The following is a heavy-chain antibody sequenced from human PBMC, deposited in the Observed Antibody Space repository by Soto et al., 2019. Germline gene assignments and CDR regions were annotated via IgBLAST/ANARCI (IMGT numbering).Heavy chain of an antibody. CDR1: GGSISSSNW. J-gene: IGHJ3*02. V-gene: IGHV4-4*02. D-gene: IGHD3-16*02. Sequence: PSETLSLTCTVSGGSISSSNWWSWVRQPPGKGLEWIGEIYHSGSTNYNPSLKSRVTISVDKSKNQFSLKLSSVTAADTAVYYCARVMITFGGVIVTSMGAFDIWGQGTMVTVSS. CDR3: ARVMITFGGVIVTSMGAFDI. CDR2: IYHSGST.